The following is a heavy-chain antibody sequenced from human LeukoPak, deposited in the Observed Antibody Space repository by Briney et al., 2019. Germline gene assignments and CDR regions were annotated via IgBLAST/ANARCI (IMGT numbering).Heavy chain of an antibody. J-gene: IGHJ4*02. CDR1: GINFSGYA. D-gene: IGHD6-19*01. CDR2: ISYDGSNK. Sequence: GGSLRLSCAASGINFSGYAMHWVRQAPGKGLEWVAIISYDGSNKNYADSVKGRLTISRDNSNNMLSLRLNSLRTDDTAVYFCATAYSSGWADYWGQGTLVTVSS. CDR3: ATAYSSGWADY. V-gene: IGHV3-30*04.